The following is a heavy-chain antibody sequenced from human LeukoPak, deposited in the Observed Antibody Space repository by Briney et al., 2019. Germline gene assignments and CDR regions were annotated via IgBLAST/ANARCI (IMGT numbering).Heavy chain of an antibody. CDR3: ARWGSELPDDALDI. D-gene: IGHD6-25*01. CDR1: GFTFSRYW. V-gene: IGHV3-7*01. CDR2: IRQDGSEK. J-gene: IGHJ3*02. Sequence: GGSLRLSCAASGFTFSRYWMSWVRQAPGKGLEWVANIRQDGSEKHYLDSVKGRITISRDNAKNSLYLQMNSLRAEDTAVYYCARWGSELPDDALDIWGQGTMVTVSS.